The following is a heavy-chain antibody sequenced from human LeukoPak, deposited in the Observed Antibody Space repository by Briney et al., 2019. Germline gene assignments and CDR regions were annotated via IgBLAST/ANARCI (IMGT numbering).Heavy chain of an antibody. V-gene: IGHV1-46*01. D-gene: IGHD3-22*01. CDR3: ARDKADYYDSSGYYNWFDP. Sequence: ASVKVSCKASGYTFTSYYMHWVRQAPGQGLERMGIINPSGGSTSYAQKFQGRVTMTRDMSTSTVYMELSSLRSEDTAVYYCARDKADYYDSSGYYNWFDPWGQGTLVTVSS. CDR2: INPSGGST. CDR1: GYTFTSYY. J-gene: IGHJ5*02.